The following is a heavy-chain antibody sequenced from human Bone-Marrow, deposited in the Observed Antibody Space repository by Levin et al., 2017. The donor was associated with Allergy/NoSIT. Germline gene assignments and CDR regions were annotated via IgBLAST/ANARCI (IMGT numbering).Heavy chain of an antibody. Sequence: PSAPLSLPFPFSFFSVCIFFSYFFVFLYFPFPFLAWLGSIPYRGSTKYNPSLKSRVTISVDTSKNEFSLKLSSVTAADTAVYYCARNRIVVAGGNDYYYGMDGWGQGTTVTVSS. D-gene: IGHD6-19*01. CDR1: FFSVCIFFSY. J-gene: IGHJ6*02. CDR2: IPYRGST. CDR3: ARNRIVVAGGNDYYYGMDG. V-gene: IGHV4-61*01.